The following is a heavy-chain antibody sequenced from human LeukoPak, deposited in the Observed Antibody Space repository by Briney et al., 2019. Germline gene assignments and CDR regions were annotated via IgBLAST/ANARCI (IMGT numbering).Heavy chain of an antibody. V-gene: IGHV4-34*01. J-gene: IGHJ5*02. CDR3: ARARYYDSSGYPRGNWFDP. CDR2: INHSGST. Sequence: SETLSLTCAVYGGSFSGYYWSWIRQPPGKGLEWIGEINHSGSTNYNPSLKSRVTISVDMSKNQFSLKLSSVTAADTAVYYCARARYYDSSGYPRGNWFDPWGQGTLVTVSS. D-gene: IGHD3-22*01. CDR1: GGSFSGYY.